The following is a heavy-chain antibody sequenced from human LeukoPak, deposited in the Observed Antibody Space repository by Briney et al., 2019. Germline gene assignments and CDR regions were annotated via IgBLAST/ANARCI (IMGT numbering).Heavy chain of an antibody. CDR1: GFTFSSYA. D-gene: IGHD4-17*01. J-gene: IGHJ2*01. CDR2: ISGSGGST. Sequence: PGGSLRLSCAASGFTFSSYAMSWVRQAPGKGLEWVSAISGSGGSTYYADSVKGRFTISRDNSKNTLYLQMNSLRAEDTAVYYCAKDSLHYGDYVGWYFDLWGRGTLVTVSS. CDR3: AKDSLHYGDYVGWYFDL. V-gene: IGHV3-23*01.